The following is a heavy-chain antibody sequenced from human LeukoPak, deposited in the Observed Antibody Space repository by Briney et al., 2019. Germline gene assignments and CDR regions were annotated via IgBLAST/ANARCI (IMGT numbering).Heavy chain of an antibody. CDR1: GFSLSMYW. D-gene: IGHD5-12*01. CDR3: AREFTGYGNTDY. Sequence: PGGSLRLSCTAAGFSLSMYWMSWVRQAPGKGLEWVANIRSDGVEKCYVDSVRGRFTISTDTAKNTLYLQMNSLRADDTAVYYCAREFTGYGNTDYWGQGTLVTVSS. CDR2: IRSDGVEK. V-gene: IGHV3-7*03. J-gene: IGHJ4*02.